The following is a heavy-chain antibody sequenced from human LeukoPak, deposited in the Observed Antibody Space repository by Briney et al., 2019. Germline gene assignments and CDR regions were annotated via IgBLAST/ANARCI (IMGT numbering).Heavy chain of an antibody. V-gene: IGHV4-59*01. D-gene: IGHD1-26*01. CDR2: IYYSGGT. CDR1: GGSISSYY. Sequence: SETLSLTCTASGGSISSYYWSWIRQPPGKGLEWIGYIYYSGGTNYNPSLKSRVTISVDTSKNQFSLKLSSVTAADTAVYYCARAVRVGTTNAFDIWGQGTMVTVSS. CDR3: ARAVRVGTTNAFDI. J-gene: IGHJ3*02.